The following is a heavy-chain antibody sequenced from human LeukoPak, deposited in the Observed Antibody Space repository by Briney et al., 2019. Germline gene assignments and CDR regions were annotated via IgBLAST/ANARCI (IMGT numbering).Heavy chain of an antibody. J-gene: IGHJ5*02. CDR3: ASGGPTRIRDNWFDP. CDR1: GGTFSSYA. Sequence: ASVKVSCKASGGTFSSYAISWVRQAPGQGLEWMGGIIPIFGTANYAQKFQGRVTITTDESTSTAYMELSSLRSEDTAVYYCASGGPTRIRDNWFDPWGQGTLVTVSS. D-gene: IGHD2-15*01. CDR2: IIPIFGTA. V-gene: IGHV1-69*05.